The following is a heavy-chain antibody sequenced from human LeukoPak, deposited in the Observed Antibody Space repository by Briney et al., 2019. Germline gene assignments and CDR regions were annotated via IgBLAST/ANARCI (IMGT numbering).Heavy chain of an antibody. CDR2: ISGSADTT. D-gene: IGHD1-1*01. V-gene: IGHV3-23*01. CDR1: GFTFTTYA. CDR3: ARLSGTYGTTSRVLDS. J-gene: IGHJ4*02. Sequence: HSGGSLRLSCAASGFTFTTYAMSWVRQAPGEGLEWVSAISGSADTTYYAESVKGRFTISRDNSKNTLYLQMNSPTAEGTAIYFCARLSGTYGTTSRVLDSWGQGTLVAVPS.